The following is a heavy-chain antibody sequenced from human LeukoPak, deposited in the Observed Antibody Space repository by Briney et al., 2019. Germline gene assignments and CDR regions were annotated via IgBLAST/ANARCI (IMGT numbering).Heavy chain of an antibody. CDR3: AKVPLGYCSGGSCSSFPYNWFDP. J-gene: IGHJ5*02. V-gene: IGHV3-30*02. CDR2: IRYDGSNK. D-gene: IGHD2-15*01. CDR1: GFTFSSYG. Sequence: GGSLRLSCAASGFTFSSYGMHWVRQAPGKGLEGVAFIRYDGSNKYYADSVKGRFTISRENSKNTLYLQMNSLRAEDTAVYYCAKVPLGYCSGGSCSSFPYNWFDPWGQGTLVTVSS.